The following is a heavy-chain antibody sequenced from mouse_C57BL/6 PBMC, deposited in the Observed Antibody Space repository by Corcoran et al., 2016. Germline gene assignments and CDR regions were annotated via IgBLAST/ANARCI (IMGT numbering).Heavy chain of an antibody. Sequence: EVRLQQSGPELVKPGASVKISCKASGYTFTDYYMNWVKQSHGKSLEWIGDINPNNGGTSYNQKFKGKATLTVDKSSSTAYMELRSLTSEDSAVYYCARHSSGYVFAYWGQGTLVTVSA. CDR2: INPNNGGT. V-gene: IGHV1-26*01. J-gene: IGHJ3*01. CDR1: GYTFTDYY. CDR3: ARHSSGYVFAY. D-gene: IGHD3-2*02.